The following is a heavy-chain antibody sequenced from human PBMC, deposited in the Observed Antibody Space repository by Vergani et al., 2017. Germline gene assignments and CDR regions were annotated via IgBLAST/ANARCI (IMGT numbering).Heavy chain of an antibody. J-gene: IGHJ6*03. CDR3: EKDAQISYDYGSDQYHNPMDV. Sequence: QVQLVESGGGVVQPGRSLRLSCAASGFTFSSYSMHWVRQAPGKGLEWVAVIWYDGSNKYYAYSVKGRFTISRDNAKNTLYLQMNSLRAEDTAVYYCEKDAQISYDYGSDQYHNPMDVWGKGTTVTVSS. V-gene: IGHV3-33*06. CDR1: GFTFSSYS. D-gene: IGHD3-3*01. CDR2: IWYDGSNK.